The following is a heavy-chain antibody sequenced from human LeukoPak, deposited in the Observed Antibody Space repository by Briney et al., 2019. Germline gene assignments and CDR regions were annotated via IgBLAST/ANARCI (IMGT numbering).Heavy chain of an antibody. J-gene: IGHJ4*02. CDR2: ISYDGSNK. CDR3: ARHPYSSSWSPTYYFDY. D-gene: IGHD6-13*01. Sequence: PGGSLRLSCAASGFTFSSYAMHWVRQAPGKGLEWVAVISYDGSNKYYADSVKGRFTISRDNSKNTLYLQMNSLRAEDTAVYYCARHPYSSSWSPTYYFDYWGQGTLVTVSS. CDR1: GFTFSSYA. V-gene: IGHV3-30*14.